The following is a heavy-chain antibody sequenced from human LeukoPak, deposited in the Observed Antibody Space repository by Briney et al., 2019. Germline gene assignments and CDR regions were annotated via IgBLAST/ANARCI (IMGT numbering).Heavy chain of an antibody. CDR2: INHSGST. Sequence: SSETLSLTCAVYGGSFSGYYWSWIRQPPGKGLEWIGEINHSGSTNYNPSLKSRVTISVDTSKNQFSLKLSSVTAADTAVYYCARLIVVVPAAQGNWFDPWGQGTLVTVSS. J-gene: IGHJ5*02. CDR3: ARLIVVVPAAQGNWFDP. D-gene: IGHD2-2*01. CDR1: GGSFSGYY. V-gene: IGHV4-34*01.